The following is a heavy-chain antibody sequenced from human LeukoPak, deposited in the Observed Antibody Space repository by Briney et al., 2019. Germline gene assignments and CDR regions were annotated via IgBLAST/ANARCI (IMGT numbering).Heavy chain of an antibody. Sequence: PGGSLRLSCAASGFTFSSYSINWVRQAPGKGLEWVSFISSSSSYIYYADSVKGRFTISRDNAKNSLYLQMNSLRAEDTAVYYCARATYYYDSGSYYTLDYWGQGILVTVSS. D-gene: IGHD3-10*01. CDR1: GFTFSSYS. J-gene: IGHJ4*02. V-gene: IGHV3-21*01. CDR2: ISSSSSYI. CDR3: ARATYYYDSGSYYTLDY.